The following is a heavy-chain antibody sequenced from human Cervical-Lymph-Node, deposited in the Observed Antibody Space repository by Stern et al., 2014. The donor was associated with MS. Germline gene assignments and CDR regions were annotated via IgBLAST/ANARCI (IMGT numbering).Heavy chain of an antibody. CDR1: GFTFSSYW. D-gene: IGHD3-16*01. Sequence: EDQLVESGGGLVQPGGSLRLSCAASGFTFSSYWMSWVRQAPGKGLEWVANIKQDGSEKYYVDSVKGRFTISRDNAKNSLYLQMNSLRAEDTAVYYCAMLTPTADPAFDYWGQGTLVTVSS. CDR2: IKQDGSEK. V-gene: IGHV3-7*01. CDR3: AMLTPTADPAFDY. J-gene: IGHJ4*02.